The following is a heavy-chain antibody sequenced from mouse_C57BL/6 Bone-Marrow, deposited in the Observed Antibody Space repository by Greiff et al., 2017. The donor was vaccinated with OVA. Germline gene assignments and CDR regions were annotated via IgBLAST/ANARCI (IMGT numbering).Heavy chain of an antibody. Sequence: QVQLQQPGAELVKPGASVKMSCKASGYTFTSYWITWVKQRPGQGLEWIGDIYPGSGSTNYNEKFKSKATLTVDTSSSTAYMQLSSLTSEDSAVYYCARMRYYGSSSFAYWGQGTLVTVSA. J-gene: IGHJ3*01. V-gene: IGHV1-55*01. D-gene: IGHD1-1*01. CDR2: IYPGSGST. CDR1: GYTFTSYW. CDR3: ARMRYYGSSSFAY.